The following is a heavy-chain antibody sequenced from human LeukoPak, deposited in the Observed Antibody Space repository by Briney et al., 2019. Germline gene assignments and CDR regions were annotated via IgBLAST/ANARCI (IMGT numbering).Heavy chain of an antibody. CDR1: GYTCTSYD. CDR3: ARDQVFVVVPAAISGFDP. D-gene: IGHD2-2*01. Sequence: ASVKVSCKASGYTCTSYDINWVRQATGQGLEWMGIINPSGGSTSYAQKFQGRVTMTRDTSTSTVYMELSSLRSEDTAVYYCARDQVFVVVPAAISGFDPWGQGTLVTVSS. CDR2: INPSGGST. J-gene: IGHJ5*02. V-gene: IGHV1-46*03.